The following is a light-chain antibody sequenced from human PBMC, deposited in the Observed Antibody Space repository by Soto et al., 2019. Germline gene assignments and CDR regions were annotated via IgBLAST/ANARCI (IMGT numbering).Light chain of an antibody. CDR3: SSYTSSSTPWV. J-gene: IGLJ3*02. Sequence: QSALTQPASVSGSPGQSITISCTGTSSDVGGYNYVSWYQQHPGKAPKLMISDVSNRPSGGSNRFSGSKSANTASLTISRLQAEDEAAYYCSSYTSSSTPWVFGGGTKLTVL. CDR1: SSDVGGYNY. V-gene: IGLV2-14*01. CDR2: DVS.